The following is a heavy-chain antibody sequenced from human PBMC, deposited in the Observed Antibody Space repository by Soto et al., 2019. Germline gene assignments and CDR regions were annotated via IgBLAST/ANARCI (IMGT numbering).Heavy chain of an antibody. Sequence: SLRLSCAASGFTFSDYYMSWIRQAPGKGLEWVSAISGSGGSTYYADSVKGRFTIFRDNSKNTLYLQMNSLRAEDTAVYYCAKTRGPPTIFGVVTGPGKYYFDYWGQGTLVTVSS. CDR3: AKTRGPPTIFGVVTGPGKYYFDY. V-gene: IGHV3-23*01. D-gene: IGHD3-3*01. CDR1: GFTFSDYY. J-gene: IGHJ4*02. CDR2: ISGSGGST.